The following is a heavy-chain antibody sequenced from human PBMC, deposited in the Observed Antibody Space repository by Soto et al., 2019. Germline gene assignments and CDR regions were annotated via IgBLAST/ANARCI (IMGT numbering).Heavy chain of an antibody. CDR1: GYTFTDYL. Sequence: SVKVSCKASGYTFTDYLITWVRQAPGQGLEWMGWIIPNFGTTNYAQKFQGRVTITADESTSTAYMELSSLRSEDTAVYYCSSHVLGYCSGGSCYQRYYFDYWGQGTLVTVSS. V-gene: IGHV1-69*13. CDR3: SSHVLGYCSGGSCYQRYYFDY. D-gene: IGHD2-15*01. CDR2: IIPNFGTT. J-gene: IGHJ4*02.